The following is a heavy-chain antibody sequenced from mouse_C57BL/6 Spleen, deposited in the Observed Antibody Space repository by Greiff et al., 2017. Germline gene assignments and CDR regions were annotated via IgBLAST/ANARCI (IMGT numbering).Heavy chain of an antibody. V-gene: IGHV1-52*01. CDR1: GYTFTSYW. CDR3: ARRLTTDYFDY. J-gene: IGHJ2*01. Sequence: VQLQQPGAELVRPGSSVKLSCKASGYTFTSYWMHWVKQRPIQGLEWIGNIDPSDSETHYNQKFKDKATLTVDKSSSTAYMQLSSLTSEDSAVYYCARRLTTDYFDYWGQGTTLTVSS. D-gene: IGHD1-1*01. CDR2: IDPSDSET.